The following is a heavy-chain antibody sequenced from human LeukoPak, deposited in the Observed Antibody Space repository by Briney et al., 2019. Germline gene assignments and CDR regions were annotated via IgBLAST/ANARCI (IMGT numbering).Heavy chain of an antibody. D-gene: IGHD6-19*01. CDR1: GFTFSSYS. CDR2: ISSRSSTI. CDR3: ASHPNDEGYSSGWYYFDY. V-gene: IGHV3-48*01. Sequence: PGGSLRLSCAAFGFTFSSYSMNWVRQAPGKGLEWVSYISSRSSTIYYADSVKGRFTISRDNAKNSLYLQMNSLRAEDTAVYYCASHPNDEGYSSGWYYFDYWGQGTLVTVSS. J-gene: IGHJ4*02.